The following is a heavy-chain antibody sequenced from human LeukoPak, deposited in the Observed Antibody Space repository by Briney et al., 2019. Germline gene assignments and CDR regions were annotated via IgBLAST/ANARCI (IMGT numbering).Heavy chain of an antibody. J-gene: IGHJ3*02. CDR1: GFTFSSYW. CDR3: ARGANEGMIVGVAVVAFDI. CDR2: IKQDGSEK. V-gene: IGHV3-7*01. Sequence: GGSLRLSCAASGFTFSSYWMSWVRQAPGKGLEWVANIKQDGSEKYYVDSVKGRFTISRDNAKNSLYLQMNSLRAEDTAVYYCARGANEGMIVGVAVVAFDICGQGKMVTVSS. D-gene: IGHD3-22*01.